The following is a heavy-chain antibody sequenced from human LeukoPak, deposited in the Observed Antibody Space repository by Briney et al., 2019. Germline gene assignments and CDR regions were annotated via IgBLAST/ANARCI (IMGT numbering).Heavy chain of an antibody. Sequence: GGSLRLSCAASGFTVSNYAMNWARQAPGKGLEWVSAISATSDTTYYADSVRGRFTISRDNSKNTLYLQMNSLRAEDTAVYYCAKEATSYSGYAYFDYWGQGTLVTVSS. V-gene: IGHV3-23*01. CDR1: GFTVSNYA. J-gene: IGHJ4*02. D-gene: IGHD5-12*01. CDR3: AKEATSYSGYAYFDY. CDR2: ISATSDTT.